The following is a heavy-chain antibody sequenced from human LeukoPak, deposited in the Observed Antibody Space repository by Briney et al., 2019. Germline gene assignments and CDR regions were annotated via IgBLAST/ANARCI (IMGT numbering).Heavy chain of an antibody. CDR3: ATETSNGDRYFDY. J-gene: IGHJ4*02. CDR2: ISPTTGTT. Sequence: GGSLRLSCAASGFTFSSYAMSWIRQAPGKGLEWLSAISPTTGTTFYADSVKGRFTISRDNSKNTLYLQMNILRAEDMAVYYCATETSNGDRYFDYWGQGSLVTVSS. CDR1: GFTFSSYA. V-gene: IGHV3-23*01. D-gene: IGHD4-17*01.